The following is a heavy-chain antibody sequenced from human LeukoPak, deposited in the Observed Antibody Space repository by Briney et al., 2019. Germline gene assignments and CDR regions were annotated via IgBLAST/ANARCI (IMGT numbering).Heavy chain of an antibody. CDR2: ISSNGGST. V-gene: IGHV3-64*01. J-gene: IGHJ4*02. CDR3: AGGVPAALDY. CDR1: GFTFSSYA. D-gene: IGHD2-2*01. Sequence: GGSLRLSCAASGFTFSSYAMHWVRQAPGKGLEYVSAISSNGGSTYYANSVKGRFTISRDNSKNTLYLQMGSLRAEDMAVYYCAGGVPAALDYWGQGTLVTVSS.